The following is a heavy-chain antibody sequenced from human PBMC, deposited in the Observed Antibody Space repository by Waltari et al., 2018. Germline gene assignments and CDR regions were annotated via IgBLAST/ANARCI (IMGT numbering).Heavy chain of an antibody. CDR2: IIPILGTA. CDR3: ARGRGLGKESFDI. V-gene: IGHV1-69*01. J-gene: IGHJ3*02. D-gene: IGHD2-21*01. CDR1: GGTFSSYA. Sequence: QVQLVQSGAEVKKPGSSVKVSCKASGGTFSSYAISWVRQAPGQGLEWMGGIIPILGTANYAKKFQGRVTINADESTSTAYMGLSSMRSEDTAVYYCARGRGLGKESFDIWCQGTMVTVSS.